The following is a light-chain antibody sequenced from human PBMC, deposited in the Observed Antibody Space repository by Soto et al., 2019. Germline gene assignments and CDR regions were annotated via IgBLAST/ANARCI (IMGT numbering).Light chain of an antibody. V-gene: IGKV3-15*01. Sequence: EILLTQSPATLSLSPGERATLSCRASQSISDTLAWYQQKPGQAPRLLIHGASTRATGFAARFSGSGSGTDFTLPISRLQSEDVAVYYCQQYNNWPWTFGQGTKVDIK. CDR2: GAS. CDR3: QQYNNWPWT. CDR1: QSISDT. J-gene: IGKJ1*01.